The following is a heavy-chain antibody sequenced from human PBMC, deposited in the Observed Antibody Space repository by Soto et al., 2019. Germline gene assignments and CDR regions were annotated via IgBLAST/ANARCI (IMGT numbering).Heavy chain of an antibody. J-gene: IGHJ3*02. Sequence: GGSLRLSCAASGFTFSSYGMHWVRQAPGKGLEWVAVIWYGGSNKYYADPAKGRFTIARDNSKNTLYLQMDSLRAEDTAVYYCARDSTLRGGLDAFDIWGQGTMVTVSS. D-gene: IGHD2-15*01. CDR1: GFTFSSYG. CDR3: ARDSTLRGGLDAFDI. V-gene: IGHV3-33*08. CDR2: IWYGGSNK.